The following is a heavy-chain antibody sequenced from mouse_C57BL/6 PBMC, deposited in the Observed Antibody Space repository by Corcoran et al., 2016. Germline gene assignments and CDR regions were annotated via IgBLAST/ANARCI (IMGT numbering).Heavy chain of an antibody. V-gene: IGHV3-6*01. J-gene: IGHJ2*01. CDR2: ISYDGSN. D-gene: IGHD2-1*01. Sequence: DVQLQESGPGLVKPSQSLSLTCSVTGYSITSGYYWNWIRQFPGNKLEWMGYISYDGSNNYNPSLKNRISITRDTSKNQFFLKLNSVTTEDTATYYCASRWMGGNYALYFDYWGQGTTLTVSS. CDR3: ASRWMGGNYALYFDY. CDR1: GYSITSGYY.